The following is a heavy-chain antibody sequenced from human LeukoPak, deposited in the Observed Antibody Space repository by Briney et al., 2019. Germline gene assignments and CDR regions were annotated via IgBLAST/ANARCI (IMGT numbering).Heavy chain of an antibody. CDR2: IYPTDSIT. V-gene: IGHV5-51*01. D-gene: IGHD4-17*01. Sequence: PGESLKISCQTSGYDFSTKWIGWVRQMPGKGLEWMGIIYPTDSITRYSPSFQGHVSISVDTSINTAYLQWASLRPSDTAMYFCARLAPAYADYWFDPWGQGALVTVSS. J-gene: IGHJ5*02. CDR3: ARLAPAYADYWFDP. CDR1: GYDFSTKW.